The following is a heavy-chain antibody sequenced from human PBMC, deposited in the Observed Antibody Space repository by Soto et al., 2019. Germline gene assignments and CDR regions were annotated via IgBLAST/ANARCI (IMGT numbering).Heavy chain of an antibody. J-gene: IGHJ6*02. V-gene: IGHV3-21*01. Sequence: GGSLRLSFAASGFTFISYGMNWVRQAPGKGLEWASSISSSSSYIYNADEVKGRFTISRDNAKNSLYLQMNSLRAEDTAVYYCVAYRYYYYYGMDVWGQGTTVTVSS. CDR3: VAYRYYYYYGMDV. CDR1: GFTFISYG. D-gene: IGHD2-2*01. CDR2: ISSSSSYI.